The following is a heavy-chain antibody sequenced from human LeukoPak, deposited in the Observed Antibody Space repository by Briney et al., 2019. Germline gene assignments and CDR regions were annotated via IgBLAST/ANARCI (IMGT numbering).Heavy chain of an antibody. Sequence: PSETLSLTCTVSGGSISSSSYYWGWIRQPPGKGLEWIGSIYYSGSTYYNPSLKSRVTISVDTSKNQFSLKLSSVTAADTAVYYCASGFGSSSWVPFDCWGQGTLVTVSS. CDR3: ASGFGSSSWVPFDC. CDR1: GGSISSSSYY. V-gene: IGHV4-39*01. J-gene: IGHJ4*02. CDR2: IYYSGST. D-gene: IGHD6-6*01.